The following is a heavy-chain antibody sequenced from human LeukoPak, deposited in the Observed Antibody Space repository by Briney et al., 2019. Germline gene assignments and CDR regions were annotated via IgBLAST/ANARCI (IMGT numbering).Heavy chain of an antibody. D-gene: IGHD3-22*01. J-gene: IGHJ4*02. CDR1: GFTFSTYA. V-gene: IGHV3-33*01. Sequence: GGSLRLSCAASGFTFSTYAMHWVRQAPGKGLEWVAVVWFDGSNKYSADSVKGRFTISRDNSKNTLYLQMNSLRAEDTAVYYCARDATYYDSSGNFDYWGQGTLVTVSS. CDR2: VWFDGSNK. CDR3: ARDATYYDSSGNFDY.